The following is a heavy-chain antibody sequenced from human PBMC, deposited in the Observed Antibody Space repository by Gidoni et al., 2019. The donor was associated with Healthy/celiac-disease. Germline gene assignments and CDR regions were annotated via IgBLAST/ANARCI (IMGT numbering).Heavy chain of an antibody. CDR3: ARVTNYYDSSGYHYFDY. CDR2: IYTSGST. V-gene: IGHV4-61*02. J-gene: IGHJ4*02. Sequence: QVQLQESGPGLVKPSQTLSLTCTVSGGSIRSGSYSWSWIRQPAGKGLEWIGRIYTSGSTNYNPSLKSRVTISVDTSKNQFSLKLSSVTAADTAVYYCARVTNYYDSSGYHYFDYWGQGTLVTVSS. CDR1: GGSIRSGSYS. D-gene: IGHD3-22*01.